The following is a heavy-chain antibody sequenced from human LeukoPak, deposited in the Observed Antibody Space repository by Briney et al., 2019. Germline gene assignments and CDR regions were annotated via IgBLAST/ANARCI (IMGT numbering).Heavy chain of an antibody. V-gene: IGHV4-34*01. Sequence: SETLSLTCAVYGGSFSGYYWSWIRQPPGKGLEWIGEINHSGSTNYNPSLKSRVIISVDTSKSQFSLKLNSVTAADTAVYYCARHAWGLNAFDVWGRGTMVIVSS. D-gene: IGHD3-16*01. J-gene: IGHJ3*01. CDR3: ARHAWGLNAFDV. CDR1: GGSFSGYY. CDR2: INHSGST.